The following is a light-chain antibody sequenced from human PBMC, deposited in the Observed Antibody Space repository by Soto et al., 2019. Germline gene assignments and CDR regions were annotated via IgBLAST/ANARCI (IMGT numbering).Light chain of an antibody. CDR3: CSYAGSYVV. Sequence: QSALTQPRSASGSPGQSVTISCTGTSSDVGGYNYVSWYQQHPGKAPKLMIYDVSKRPSGVPDRFSGSKSGNTASLTISGLQAEDEADYYCCSYAGSYVVFGTGTKVTVL. V-gene: IGLV2-11*01. J-gene: IGLJ1*01. CDR1: SSDVGGYNY. CDR2: DVS.